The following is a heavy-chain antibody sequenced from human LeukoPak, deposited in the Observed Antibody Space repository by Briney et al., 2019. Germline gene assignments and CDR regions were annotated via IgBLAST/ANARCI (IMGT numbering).Heavy chain of an antibody. V-gene: IGHV1-8*01. CDR3: ARDDWNYKFTIHSYYYGMDV. Sequence: ASVKASCKASGYTFTSYDINWVRQATGQGLEWMGWMNPNSGNTGYAQKFQGRVTITRDTSANTVYMELSSLRSGDTAVYYCARDDWNYKFTIHSYYYGMDVWGQGTTVTVSS. J-gene: IGHJ6*02. CDR2: MNPNSGNT. D-gene: IGHD1-7*01. CDR1: GYTFTSYD.